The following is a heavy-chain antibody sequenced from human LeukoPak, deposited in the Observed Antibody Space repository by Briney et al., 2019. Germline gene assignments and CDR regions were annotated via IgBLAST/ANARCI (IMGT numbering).Heavy chain of an antibody. CDR3: ARARRGSYFEFDC. J-gene: IGHJ4*02. CDR2: IYSGGST. Sequence: GGSLRLSCAASGFTVSSNYMSWVRQAPGKGLEWVSVIYSGGSTYYADSVKGRFTISRDNSKNTLYLQMNSLRAEDTAVYYCARARRGSYFEFDCWGQGTLVTVSS. V-gene: IGHV3-66*02. CDR1: GFTVSSNY. D-gene: IGHD1-26*01.